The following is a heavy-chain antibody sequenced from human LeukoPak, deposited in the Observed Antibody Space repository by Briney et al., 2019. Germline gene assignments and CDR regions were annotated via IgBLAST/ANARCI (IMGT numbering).Heavy chain of an antibody. CDR2: VIPIFGTI. V-gene: IGHV1-69*13. J-gene: IGHJ5*02. CDR1: GGTFSSFD. CDR3: ARLSEVQPASYNWLDL. D-gene: IGHD2/OR15-2a*01. Sequence: GASVKVSCKASGGTFSSFDVSWVRQAPGQGLEWMGGVIPIFGTIRYAEDFQGRVTITADESTTTSYMELRSLTSEDTAVYYCARLSEVQPASYNWLDLWGQGTLVTVSS.